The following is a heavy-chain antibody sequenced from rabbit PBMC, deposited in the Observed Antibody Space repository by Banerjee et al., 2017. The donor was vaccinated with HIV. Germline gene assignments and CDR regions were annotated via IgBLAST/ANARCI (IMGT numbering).Heavy chain of an antibody. D-gene: IGHD5-1*01. Sequence: QEQLVESGGGLVQPEGSLTLSCNASGFDFSVYYMSWVRQAPGKGLEWIGYIDTVFGSTYYANWVNGRFTISRSTSLNTVDLKVTSLTAADTATYFCARDPGAFGDLPLWGPGTLVTVS. V-gene: IGHV1S47*01. CDR2: IDTVFGST. CDR1: GFDFSVYY. CDR3: ARDPGAFGDLPL. J-gene: IGHJ6*01.